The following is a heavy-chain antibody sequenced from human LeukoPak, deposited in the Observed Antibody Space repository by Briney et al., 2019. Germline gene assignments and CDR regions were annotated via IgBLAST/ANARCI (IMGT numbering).Heavy chain of an antibody. CDR1: GYSISSGYY. CDR3: ARVWYYYDSGGYYPSRFDY. CDR2: IYHSGST. Sequence: SETLSLTCTVSGYSISSGYYWGWIRQPPGKGLEWIGSIYHSGSTYYNPSLKSRVTISVDTSKNQFSLKLSSVTAADTAVYYCARVWYYYDSGGYYPSRFDYWGQGTLVTVSS. J-gene: IGHJ4*02. V-gene: IGHV4-38-2*02. D-gene: IGHD3-22*01.